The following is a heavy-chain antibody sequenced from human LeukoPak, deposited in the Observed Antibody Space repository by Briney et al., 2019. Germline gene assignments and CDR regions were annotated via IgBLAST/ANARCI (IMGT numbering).Heavy chain of an antibody. D-gene: IGHD2-2*01. CDR2: IYYSGST. V-gene: IGHV4-59*01. J-gene: IGHJ5*02. CDR1: GGSISSYY. CDR3: PRGADASTSPWFDP. Sequence: AETLSLTCTVPGGSISSYYWSWLRQPPGKGLEWLGYIYYSGSTNYNPSLKSRVTISLQKSKNQFALSLTSVTAADTAVYYCPRGADASTSPWFDPWGQGTLVTVSS.